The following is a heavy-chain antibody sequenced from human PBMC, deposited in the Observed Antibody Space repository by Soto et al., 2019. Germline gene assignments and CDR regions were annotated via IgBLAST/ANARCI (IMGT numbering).Heavy chain of an antibody. CDR1: GGTFSSYA. CDR2: IIPIFGTA. J-gene: IGHJ4*02. Sequence: QVQLVQSGAEVKKPGSSVKVSCKASGGTFSSYAISWVRQAPGQGLEWMGGIIPIFGTANYAQKFQGRVTITAVKSTSTAYMELSSLRSEDTAVYYCARDRDSSGWYYFDYWGQGTLVTVSS. D-gene: IGHD6-19*01. CDR3: ARDRDSSGWYYFDY. V-gene: IGHV1-69*06.